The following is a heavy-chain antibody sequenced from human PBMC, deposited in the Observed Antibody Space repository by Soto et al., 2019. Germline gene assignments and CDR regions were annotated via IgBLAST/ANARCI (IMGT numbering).Heavy chain of an antibody. CDR3: ARNRDPSSKTHGMDV. CDR2: ISSSSYYI. CDR1: GLSFSTHS. Sequence: GGSLRLSCTPSGLSFSTHSMNWVRQAPGKGLEWVSSISSSSYYIYYADSVKGRFTISRDNAKNTLFLQMNSLRADDTAVYYCARNRDPSSKTHGMDVWGQGTTVTVSS. V-gene: IGHV3-21*06. J-gene: IGHJ6*02.